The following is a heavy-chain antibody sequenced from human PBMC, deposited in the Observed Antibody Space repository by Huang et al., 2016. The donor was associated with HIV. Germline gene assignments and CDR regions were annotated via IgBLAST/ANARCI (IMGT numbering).Heavy chain of an antibody. CDR3: ARAPATHSVFFY. CDR1: GDSIRRGGYY. CDR2: IYYRGSS. D-gene: IGHD3-3*01. V-gene: IGHV4-30-4*08. Sequence: QVQLQESGPGLVKPSQTLSLTCTVSGDSIRRGGYYWTWLRQSPAKGLEWIGYIYYRGSSDYNPSLKGRVSISIDAVKNRVSLKLKSVTVADTAVYYCARAPATHSVFFYWGQGTLVTVSA. J-gene: IGHJ4*02.